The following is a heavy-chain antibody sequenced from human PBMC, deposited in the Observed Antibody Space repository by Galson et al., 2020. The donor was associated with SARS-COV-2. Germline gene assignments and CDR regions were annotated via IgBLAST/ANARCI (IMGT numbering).Heavy chain of an antibody. J-gene: IGHJ5*02. CDR3: ARHLEIWFGKLSSVSWFDP. CDR1: NFSITSDSY. Sequence: SETLSLTCVVSNFSITSDSYWGWIRQPPGKGLEWIGSINHSGNTHPNPSLKSRVSLSLDTSQNQFSLKLTSVTAADTAVYYCARHLEIWFGKLSSVSWFDPWGQGTLVSVSA. CDR2: INHSGNT. V-gene: IGHV4-38-2*01. D-gene: IGHD3-10*01.